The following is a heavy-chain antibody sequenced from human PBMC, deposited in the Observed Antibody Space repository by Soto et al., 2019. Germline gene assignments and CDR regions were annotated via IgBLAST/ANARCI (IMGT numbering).Heavy chain of an antibody. J-gene: IGHJ5*02. CDR3: ARPIQYYFDTSAQSAWFDP. CDR1: GGTFGSYA. D-gene: IGHD3-22*01. Sequence: QVQLVQSGAEVKKPGSSVKVSCKTSGGTFGSYAISWVRQAPGQGLEWMGGIIPIFSTPNDAQKFQGRVTITAEESTSTAYMELSSLRSEDTAVYYCARPIQYYFDTSAQSAWFDPWGQGTLVTVSS. V-gene: IGHV1-69*12. CDR2: IIPIFSTP.